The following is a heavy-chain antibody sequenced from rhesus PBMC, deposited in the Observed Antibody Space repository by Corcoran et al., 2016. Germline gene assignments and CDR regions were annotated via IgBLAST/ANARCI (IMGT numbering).Heavy chain of an antibody. J-gene: IGHJ6*01. CDR1: GGSISAYY. CDR2: IGGSSGSN. Sequence: QVQLQESGPGLVKPSETLSLTCAVSGGSISAYYWNWIRLPHGPGLEWIGYIGGSSGSNYYNPSLKSRVTISKDTAKNQFSLKLRSVTAADTAVYYCARHEYKRGYGLDSWGQGVVVTVSS. CDR3: ARHEYKRGYGLDS. V-gene: IGHV4-165*01. D-gene: IGHD4-23*01.